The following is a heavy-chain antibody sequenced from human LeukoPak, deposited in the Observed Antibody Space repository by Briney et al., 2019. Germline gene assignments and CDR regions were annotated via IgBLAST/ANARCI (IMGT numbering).Heavy chain of an antibody. J-gene: IGHJ3*02. CDR1: GGSISNSY. V-gene: IGHV4-4*07. CDR2: IYTSGST. Sequence: PSETLSLTCTVSGGSISNSYWIWIRQPAGKGLEWVGRIYTSGSTNYNPSLKSRVTMSVDTSKNQFSLKLSSVTAADTAVYYCARDIKDYDILTGYYHDAFDIWGQGTMVTVSS. D-gene: IGHD3-9*01. CDR3: ARDIKDYDILTGYYHDAFDI.